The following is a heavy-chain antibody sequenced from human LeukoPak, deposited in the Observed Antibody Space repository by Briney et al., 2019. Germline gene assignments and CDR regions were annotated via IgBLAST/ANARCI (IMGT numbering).Heavy chain of an antibody. J-gene: IGHJ4*02. CDR1: GYTFTSYY. CDR3: AREARGYCSGGSCSGLYYFDY. V-gene: IGHV1-46*01. D-gene: IGHD2-15*01. CDR2: INPSGGST. Sequence: ASVKVSCKASGYTFTSYYMHWVRQAPGQGLEWMGIINPSGGSTSYEQKFQGRVTMTRDMSTSTVYMELSSLRSEDTAVYYCAREARGYCSGGSCSGLYYFDYWGQGTLVTVSS.